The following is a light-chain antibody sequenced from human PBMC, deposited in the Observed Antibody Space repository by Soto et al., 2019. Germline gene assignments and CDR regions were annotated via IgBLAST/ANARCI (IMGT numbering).Light chain of an antibody. CDR1: QSVSSNY. CDR3: QQYGNSPWT. V-gene: IGKV3-20*01. Sequence: EIVLTQSPGTLSLSPGERATLSCRASQSVSSNYLAWYQQKPGQPPRLLNYATSRRATGTPDRFSGSGSGTDFTLTISRLEPEDFAVYYCQQYGNSPWTFGQGTKVEIK. CDR2: ATS. J-gene: IGKJ1*01.